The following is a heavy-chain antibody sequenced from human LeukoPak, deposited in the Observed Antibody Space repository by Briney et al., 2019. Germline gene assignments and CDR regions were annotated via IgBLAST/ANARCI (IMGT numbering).Heavy chain of an antibody. V-gene: IGHV4-34*01. CDR2: INHSGST. CDR1: GGSFSGYF. D-gene: IGHD2-15*01. CDR3: ARQLNPHKLPSLRVYYMDV. Sequence: SETLSLTCGVYGGSFSGYFWSWIRQPPGKGLEWIGEINHSGSTHYNPSLKSRVTISVDTSKNQFSLKLTSVTAADTAVYYCARQLNPHKLPSLRVYYMDVWGKGTTVTISS. J-gene: IGHJ6*03.